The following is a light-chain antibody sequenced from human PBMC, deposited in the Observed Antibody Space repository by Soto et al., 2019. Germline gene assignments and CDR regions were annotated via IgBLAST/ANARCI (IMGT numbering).Light chain of an antibody. CDR3: QQYNSYPS. J-gene: IGKJ4*01. V-gene: IGKV1-5*03. CDR2: KAS. CDR1: QSISSW. Sequence: DIQMTQSPSTLSASVGDRVTITCRASQSISSWLAWYQQKPGKAPKLLIYKASSLESGVPSRFSGSGSGTGFTLTISSLAPDDFATYYCQQYNSYPSFGGGTKVEIK.